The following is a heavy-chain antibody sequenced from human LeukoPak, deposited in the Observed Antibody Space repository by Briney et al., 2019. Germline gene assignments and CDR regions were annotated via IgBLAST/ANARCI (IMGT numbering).Heavy chain of an antibody. CDR1: GVSFSGYY. Sequence: SETLSFICAVYGVSFSGYYWSWIRQTPGTGLEWIGDINHSGSTNYNPSLKSRVTISVDTSKNQFSLKLSSVTAADTTVYYCARGGSGRGRIVVVPAAYYGMDVWGKGTTVTVSS. J-gene: IGHJ6*04. V-gene: IGHV4-34*01. CDR3: ARGGSGRGRIVVVPAAYYGMDV. CDR2: INHSGST. D-gene: IGHD2-2*01.